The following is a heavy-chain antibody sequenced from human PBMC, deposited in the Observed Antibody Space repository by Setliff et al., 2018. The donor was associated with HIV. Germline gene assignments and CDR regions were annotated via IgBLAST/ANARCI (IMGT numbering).Heavy chain of an antibody. CDR3: ARRRRTGYSSGSQNYFDY. CDR2: IIHSGGT. D-gene: IGHD6-19*01. CDR1: GGSFSGYY. J-gene: IGHJ4*02. V-gene: IGHV4-34*12. Sequence: LSLTCAVYGGSFSGYYWNWIRQPPGKGLEWIGEIIHSGGTNYNPSLKSRVTISVDTSKNQFSLKLSSVTAADTAVYYCARRRRTGYSSGSQNYFDYWGQGTLVTVSS.